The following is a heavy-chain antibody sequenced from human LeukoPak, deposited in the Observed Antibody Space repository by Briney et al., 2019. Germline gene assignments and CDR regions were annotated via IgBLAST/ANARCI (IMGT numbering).Heavy chain of an antibody. CDR1: GASISTSY. CDR3: ARVGCSGGSCYPDY. CDR2: IHYSGDI. V-gene: IGHV4-59*01. Sequence: SETLSLTCTVSGASISTSYWYWIRQPRGKGLEWIGYIHYSGDINYNPSLKSRVTISAYTSKNQLSLKLSSVTAADTAVYYCARVGCSGGSCYPDYWGQGTLVTVSS. D-gene: IGHD2-15*01. J-gene: IGHJ4*02.